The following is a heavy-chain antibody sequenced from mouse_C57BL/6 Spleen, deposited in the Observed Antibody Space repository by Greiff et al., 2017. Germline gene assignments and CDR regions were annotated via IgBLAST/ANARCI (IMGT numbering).Heavy chain of an antibody. D-gene: IGHD2-5*01. V-gene: IGHV1-26*01. Sequence: VQLQQSGPELVKPGASVTISCKASGYTFTDYYMNWVKQSHGKSLEWIGDINPNNGGTSYNQKFKGKATLTVDKSSSTAYMELRSLTSEDSAVYYCALYSNGYFDVWGTGTTVNGSS. J-gene: IGHJ1*03. CDR1: GYTFTDYY. CDR2: INPNNGGT. CDR3: ALYSNGYFDV.